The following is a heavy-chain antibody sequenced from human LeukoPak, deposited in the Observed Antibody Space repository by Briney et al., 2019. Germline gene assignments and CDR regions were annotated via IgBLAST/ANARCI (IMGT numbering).Heavy chain of an antibody. D-gene: IGHD3-22*01. V-gene: IGHV3-23*01. J-gene: IGHJ4*02. CDR1: GLTFSRYA. Sequence: PGGSLRLSCAPSGLTFSRYARSWVRDAPGKGLEWVSAISCSGCSTYYADSVKGRFTISRDNSKTTLYLQMNMLRVEDTAVYYCARDLSHISGCCGQGALVTVSS. CDR2: ISCSGCST. CDR3: ARDLSHISGC.